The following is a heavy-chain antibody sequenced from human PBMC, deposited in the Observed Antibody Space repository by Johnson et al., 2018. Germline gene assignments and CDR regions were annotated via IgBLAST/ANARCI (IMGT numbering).Heavy chain of an antibody. Sequence: QLQESGGGVVQPGRSLRLSCAASGFTFSSYGMHWVRQAPGKGLEWVAVIWYAGSNKYYADSVKGRFTISRDNSKNTLYLQINSLRAKDTAVYYCSRVRGYGDDDAFDIWGQGTMVTVSS. CDR3: SRVRGYGDDDAFDI. CDR1: GFTFSSYG. D-gene: IGHD4-17*01. CDR2: IWYAGSNK. J-gene: IGHJ3*02. V-gene: IGHV3-33*01.